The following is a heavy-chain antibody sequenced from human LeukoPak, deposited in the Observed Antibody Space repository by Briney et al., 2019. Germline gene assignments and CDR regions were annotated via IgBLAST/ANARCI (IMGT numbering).Heavy chain of an antibody. D-gene: IGHD3-9*01. J-gene: IGHJ3*02. V-gene: IGHV4-59*08. Sequence: SETLSLTCTVSGGSISNYYWSWIRQSPGKGLEWIGYIHYSGGTKYNPSLKSRVIISVDMSMNQFSLKLSSVTAADTAMYYCAKHSVLTGSRYAFDIWGQGTAVTVSP. CDR3: AKHSVLTGSRYAFDI. CDR1: GGSISNYY. CDR2: IHYSGGT.